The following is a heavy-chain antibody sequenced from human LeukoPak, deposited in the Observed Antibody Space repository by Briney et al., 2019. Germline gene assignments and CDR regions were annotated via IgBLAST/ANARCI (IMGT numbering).Heavy chain of an antibody. CDR1: GFTFSRYS. D-gene: IGHD3-22*01. Sequence: GGSLRLSCAVSGFTFSRYSMNWVRQAPGKGLEWVSVISGSGGSTYYADSVKGRFTISRDNSKNTLSLQMNSLRAEDTAVYYCAITLYDTSGYYSHWGQGTLVTVSS. CDR2: ISGSGGST. V-gene: IGHV3-23*01. CDR3: AITLYDTSGYYSH. J-gene: IGHJ4*02.